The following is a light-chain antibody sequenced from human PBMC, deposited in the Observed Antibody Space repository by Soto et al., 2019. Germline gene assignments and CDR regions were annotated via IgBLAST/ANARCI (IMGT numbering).Light chain of an antibody. CDR3: CSYAGSSTYV. Sequence: QSVLTQPASVSGSPGQSITIPCTGTSGDVGRYNLVSWYQHYPGKAPQLMIYEGTKRPSGLSNRFSGSKSGNTASLTISGLQAEDEADYYCCSYAGSSTYVFGTGTKVTV. J-gene: IGLJ1*01. V-gene: IGLV2-23*01. CDR1: SGDVGRYNL. CDR2: EGT.